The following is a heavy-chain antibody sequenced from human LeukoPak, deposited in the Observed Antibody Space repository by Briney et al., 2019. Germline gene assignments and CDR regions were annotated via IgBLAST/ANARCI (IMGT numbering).Heavy chain of an antibody. CDR1: GFTFSSYG. V-gene: IGHV3-30*18. D-gene: IGHD1-26*01. CDR2: ISYDGSNK. J-gene: IGHJ4*02. Sequence: GRSLRLSCAASGFTFSSYGMHWVRQAPGKGLEWVAVISYDGSNKYYADSVKGRFTISRDNSKNTLYLQMNSLRAEDTAVYYRAKGLLVGAPDYWGQGTLVTVSS. CDR3: AKGLLVGAPDY.